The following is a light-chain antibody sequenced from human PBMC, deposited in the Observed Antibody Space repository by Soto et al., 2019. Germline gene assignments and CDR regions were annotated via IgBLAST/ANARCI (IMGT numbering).Light chain of an antibody. V-gene: IGKV1-5*03. CDR2: KAT. J-gene: IGKJ1*01. Sequence: DIQMTQSPSTLSASVGDRVTITRPASQSISSCFAWYQQKPGRAPKLLIYKATTLESGVPSNFSGSGSGTEFSLTISSLQPEDFATYYCQQYNAYPWTFGQGTKVDI. CDR3: QQYNAYPWT. CDR1: QSISSC.